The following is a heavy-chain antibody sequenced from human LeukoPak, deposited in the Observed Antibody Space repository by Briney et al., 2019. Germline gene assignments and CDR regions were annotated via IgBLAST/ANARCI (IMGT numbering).Heavy chain of an antibody. J-gene: IGHJ4*02. CDR1: GFTFSSYW. D-gene: IGHD5-12*01. CDR2: VKQDGSEK. Sequence: GGSLRLSCAASGFTFSSYWMNWVRQAPGKGLEWVANVKQDGSEKFYLDSVKGRFTISRDNTKKSLYLQMNSLRVEDTAVYYCVGGLGYWGQGALVIVSS. CDR3: VGGLGY. V-gene: IGHV3-7*01.